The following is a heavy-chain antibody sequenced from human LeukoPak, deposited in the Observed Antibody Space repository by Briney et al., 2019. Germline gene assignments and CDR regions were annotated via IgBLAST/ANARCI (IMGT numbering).Heavy chain of an antibody. Sequence: SETLSLTCTVSGGSISSSSYYWGWIRQPPGKGLEWIGSIYYSGSTYYNPSLKSRVTISVDTSKNQFSLKLSSVTAADTAVYYCARAPIYYDSSNAFDIWGQGTMVTVSS. J-gene: IGHJ3*02. D-gene: IGHD3-22*01. CDR3: ARAPIYYDSSNAFDI. V-gene: IGHV4-39*07. CDR1: GGSISSSSYY. CDR2: IYYSGST.